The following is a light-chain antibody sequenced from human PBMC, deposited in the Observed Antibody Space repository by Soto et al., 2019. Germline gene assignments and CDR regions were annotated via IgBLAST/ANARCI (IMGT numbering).Light chain of an antibody. CDR1: QSVSSN. CDR2: GAS. CDR3: QQYNNWPWT. Sequence: EIVMKQAPATLSVSPGERATLSCRASQSVSSNLAWYQQKPGQAPRLLIYGASTRATGIPARFSGSGSGTEFTLTVSSLQSEDFAVYYCQQYNNWPWTFGQGTKVEI. V-gene: IGKV3-15*01. J-gene: IGKJ1*01.